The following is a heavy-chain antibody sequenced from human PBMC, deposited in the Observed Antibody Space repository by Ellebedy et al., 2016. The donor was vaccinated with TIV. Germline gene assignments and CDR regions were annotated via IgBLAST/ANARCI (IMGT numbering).Heavy chain of an antibody. J-gene: IGHJ4*02. D-gene: IGHD5-24*01. V-gene: IGHV3-23*01. CDR1: GFTFRFYD. CDR3: AKGRDGYNYGS. Sequence: GESLKISCAASGFTFRFYDMDWVRQAPGKGLEWVSTISGGGGSIYYADSVRGRFTISRDNSKDTLYLQMNSRRAEDTAVYYCAKGRDGYNYGSWGQGTLVTVSS. CDR2: ISGGGGSI.